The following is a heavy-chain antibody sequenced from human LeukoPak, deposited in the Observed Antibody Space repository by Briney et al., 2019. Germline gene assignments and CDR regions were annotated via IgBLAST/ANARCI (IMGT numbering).Heavy chain of an antibody. CDR3: ARRRVRNWFDP. V-gene: IGHV3-33*01. D-gene: IGHD6-19*01. CDR1: GFIFSNYV. J-gene: IGHJ5*02. CDR2: IWYDGSNT. Sequence: GGSLRLSCEASGFIFSNYVMHWVRQAPGKGLEWVAVIWYDGSNTYYADSVKGRFTISRDNSKNTLYLQMNSLRVEDTAVYYCARRRVRNWFDPWGQGTLVTVSS.